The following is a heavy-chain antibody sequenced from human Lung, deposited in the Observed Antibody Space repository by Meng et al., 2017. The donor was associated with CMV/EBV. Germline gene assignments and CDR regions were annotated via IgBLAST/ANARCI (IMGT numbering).Heavy chain of an antibody. CDR2: INSDGST. D-gene: IGHD6-6*01. CDR1: GFTFSTYW. Sequence: GESXKISCAASGFTFSTYWMHWVRQAPGKGLVWVSRINSDGSTGYADSVRGRFTISRDNAKNTLYLQMNSLRAEDTAVYYCVLSPYSRSPQWGQGALVTVSS. J-gene: IGHJ4*02. CDR3: VLSPYSRSPQ. V-gene: IGHV3-74*01.